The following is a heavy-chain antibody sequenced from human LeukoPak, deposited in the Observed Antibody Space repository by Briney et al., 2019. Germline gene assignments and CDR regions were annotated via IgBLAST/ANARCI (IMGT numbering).Heavy chain of an antibody. J-gene: IGHJ4*02. CDR1: GGTFSSYA. CDR2: IIPIFGTA. Sequence: SVNVSCKASGGTFSSYAISWVRQAPGQGLEWMGGIIPIFGTANYAQKFQGRVTITADESTSTAYMELSSLRSEDTAVYYCARGGSGWYKDSVIDFDYWGQGTLVTVSS. V-gene: IGHV1-69*01. D-gene: IGHD6-19*01. CDR3: ARGGSGWYKDSVIDFDY.